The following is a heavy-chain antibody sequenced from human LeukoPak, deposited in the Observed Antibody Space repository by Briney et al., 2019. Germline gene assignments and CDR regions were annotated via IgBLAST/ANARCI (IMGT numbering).Heavy chain of an antibody. D-gene: IGHD2-15*01. Sequence: GGSLRLSCAASGLTFSSYGMHWVRQAPGKGLEWVAVIPYDGSNKYYADSVKGRFTISRDNSKNTLYLQMNSLRAEGTAVYYCAKDRGYCSGGSCYYFDYWGQGTLVTVSS. CDR3: AKDRGYCSGGSCYYFDY. CDR2: IPYDGSNK. V-gene: IGHV3-30*18. CDR1: GLTFSSYG. J-gene: IGHJ4*02.